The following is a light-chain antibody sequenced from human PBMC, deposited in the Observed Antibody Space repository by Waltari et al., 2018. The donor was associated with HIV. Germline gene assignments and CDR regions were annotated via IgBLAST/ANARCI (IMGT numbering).Light chain of an antibody. CDR2: EVS. CDR3: SSYTSSSTPGVV. J-gene: IGLJ2*01. Sequence: QSALTQPASVSGSPGQSITISCTGTSSDVGGYNYVSWYQQHPGKAPKLMIYEVSNRPSGVSNRLDGSKAGNTASLTISGLQAEDEADYYCSSYTSSSTPGVVFGGGTKLTVL. V-gene: IGLV2-14*01. CDR1: SSDVGGYNY.